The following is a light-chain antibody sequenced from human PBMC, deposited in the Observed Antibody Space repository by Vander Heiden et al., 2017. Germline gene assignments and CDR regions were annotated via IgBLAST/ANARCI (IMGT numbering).Light chain of an antibody. V-gene: IGLV3-25*03. CDR1: AFPKQY. CDR2: KDS. Sequence: SYELTQPPSVSVSPGQTARITGSADAFPKQYAYWYQQKPGQAPVLVIYKDSERPSGIPERFSGSSSGTTVTLTISGVQAEDEADYYCQSADSSGTYEVFGGGTKLTVL. J-gene: IGLJ2*01. CDR3: QSADSSGTYEV.